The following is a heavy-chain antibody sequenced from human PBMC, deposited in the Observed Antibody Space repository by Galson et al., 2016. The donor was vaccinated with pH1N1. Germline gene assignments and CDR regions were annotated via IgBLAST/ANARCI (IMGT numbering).Heavy chain of an antibody. CDR2: IYPGDSDT. CDR3: ARRSAESDMDV. V-gene: IGHV5-51*03. Sequence: QSGAEVKKPGESLRISCEGSGYTFSKFWIAWVRQMPGKGLEWMGNIYPGDSDTKYSPSSEGQVTFSADKSISTAFLQWSSLKASDTAIYFCARRSAESDMDVWGQGTKVIVSS. CDR1: GYTFSKFW. D-gene: IGHD2-15*01. J-gene: IGHJ6*02.